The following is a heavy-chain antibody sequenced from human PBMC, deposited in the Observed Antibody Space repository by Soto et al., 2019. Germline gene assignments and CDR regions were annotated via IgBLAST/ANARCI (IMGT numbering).Heavy chain of an antibody. CDR2: IKSQADGETT. D-gene: IGHD3-22*01. CDR3: TTDWGPYDNSGPYPLH. V-gene: IGHV3-15*01. CDR1: AFTFNDAW. J-gene: IGHJ4*02. Sequence: GSLRLSCAASAFTFNDAWMSWVSPTPGKGLEWVGRIKSQADGETTDYAAPVKGRFTISRDDSKNTLYLQLNSLKTEETAVYYCTTDWGPYDNSGPYPLHWGQGTRGTVSS.